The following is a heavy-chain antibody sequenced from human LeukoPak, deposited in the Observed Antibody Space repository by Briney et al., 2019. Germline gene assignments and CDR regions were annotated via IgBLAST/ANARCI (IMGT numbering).Heavy chain of an antibody. CDR2: IRHDGSYQ. Sequence: GGSLRLSCAAFGFTFSSYGMHWVRQTPPRGLEWVAFIRHDGSYQQYADSVKGRFTVSRDTSKDMVYLQMNRLSTEDTAVYYSAKNRYSSDFPRDFFFWDQGTLVTVSS. D-gene: IGHD6-19*01. CDR1: GFTFSSYG. CDR3: AKNRYSSDFPRDFFF. V-gene: IGHV3-30*02. J-gene: IGHJ4*02.